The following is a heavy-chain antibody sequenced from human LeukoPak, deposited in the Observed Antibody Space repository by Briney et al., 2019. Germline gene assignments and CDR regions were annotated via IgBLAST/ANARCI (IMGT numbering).Heavy chain of an antibody. CDR3: AKEVGDYGPPHDAFDI. D-gene: IGHD4-17*01. CDR2: ISGSGGST. J-gene: IGHJ3*02. V-gene: IGHV3-23*01. CDR1: GFTFSNYA. Sequence: GGSLRLSCAASGFTFSNYAMGWVRQTGKGLEWVSGISGSGGSTYYAGSAKGRFTISTDNSKNTLYLQMNSLRADDTAIYNCAKEVGDYGPPHDAFDIWGQGTRVTVSS.